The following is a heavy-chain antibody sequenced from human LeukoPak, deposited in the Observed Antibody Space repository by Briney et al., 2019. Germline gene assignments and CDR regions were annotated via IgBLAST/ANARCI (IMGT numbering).Heavy chain of an antibody. CDR1: GFTFSDYY. CDR2: IKSKTNGGTT. Sequence: GGSLRLSCAASGFTFSDYYMSWIRQAPGKGLEWVGRIKSKTNGGTTDYAAPVKGRFTISRDDSKNTLYLQMNSLKTEDTAVYYCTTLPTVSYWGQGTLVTVSS. CDR3: TTLPTVSY. V-gene: IGHV3-15*01. J-gene: IGHJ4*02. D-gene: IGHD4-17*01.